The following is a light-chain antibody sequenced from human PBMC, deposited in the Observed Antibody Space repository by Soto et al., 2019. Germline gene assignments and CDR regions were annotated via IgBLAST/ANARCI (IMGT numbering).Light chain of an antibody. CDR1: QSVSSN. CDR2: GAS. Sequence: EIVMTQSPATLSVSPGERATLSCRASQSVSSNLAWYQQKPGQAPRLLIYGASTRATGIPARFSGSGSGTEFALTISSLQSEDFAVHYCQQYNNWHPLTFGGGTKVEIK. V-gene: IGKV3-15*01. J-gene: IGKJ4*01. CDR3: QQYNNWHPLT.